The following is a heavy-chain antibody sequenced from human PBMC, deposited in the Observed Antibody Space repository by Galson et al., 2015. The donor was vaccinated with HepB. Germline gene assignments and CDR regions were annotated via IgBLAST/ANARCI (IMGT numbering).Heavy chain of an antibody. CDR2: ISGSGGNI. CDR1: GFSFTNYA. Sequence: SLRLSCAVSGFSFTNYAVRWVRQAPGRGLEWVAAISGSGGNISYADSVKGRFTVSRDNFQNTVYLQMNSLRVEDTAIYYCAKEDGYIWGTFDFWGQGTLVTVSS. J-gene: IGHJ4*02. CDR3: AKEDGYIWGTFDF. D-gene: IGHD3-10*02. V-gene: IGHV3-23*01.